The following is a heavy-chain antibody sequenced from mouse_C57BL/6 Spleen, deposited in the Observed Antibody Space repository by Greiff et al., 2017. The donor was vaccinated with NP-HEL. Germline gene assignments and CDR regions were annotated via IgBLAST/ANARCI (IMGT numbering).Heavy chain of an antibody. J-gene: IGHJ1*03. CDR3: ARRGDGYWYFEV. CDR1: GYTFTSYW. D-gene: IGHD2-3*01. Sequence: QVQLQQPGAELVRPGSSVKLSCKASGYTFTSYWMHWVKQRPIQGLEWIGNIDPSDSETHYNQKFKDKATLTVDKSSSTAYMQLSSLTSEDSAVYYCARRGDGYWYFEVWGTGTTVTVSS. V-gene: IGHV1-52*01. CDR2: IDPSDSET.